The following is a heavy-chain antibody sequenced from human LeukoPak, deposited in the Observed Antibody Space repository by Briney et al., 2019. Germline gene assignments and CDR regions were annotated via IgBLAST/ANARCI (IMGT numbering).Heavy chain of an antibody. CDR3: ARVEDGYTHNI. J-gene: IGHJ3*02. V-gene: IGHV3-64*01. D-gene: IGHD5-24*01. CDR1: GFTFSSYA. Sequence: PGGSLRLSCAASGFTFSSYAMHWVRQAPGKGLEYVSAISSNGGSTYYTNSVKGRFTISRDNSKNTLYLQMGSLRAEDMAVYYCARVEDGYTHNIWGQGTMVTVSS. CDR2: ISSNGGST.